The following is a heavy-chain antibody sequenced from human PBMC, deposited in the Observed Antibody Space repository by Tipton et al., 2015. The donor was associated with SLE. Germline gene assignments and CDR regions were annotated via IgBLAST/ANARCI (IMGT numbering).Heavy chain of an antibody. CDR3: ARVPGLERSYSYFYYMDV. V-gene: IGHV4-59*01. CDR1: GGSISHFY. D-gene: IGHD1-1*01. J-gene: IGHJ6*03. CDR2: IYYSGTT. Sequence: LRLSCSVSGGSISHFYWSWIRQPPGKGLEWIAYIYYSGTTNYNPSLKSRVSISVDTSKNHFSLNLYSVTAADTAVYYCARVPGLERSYSYFYYMDVWGKGTTVTVSS.